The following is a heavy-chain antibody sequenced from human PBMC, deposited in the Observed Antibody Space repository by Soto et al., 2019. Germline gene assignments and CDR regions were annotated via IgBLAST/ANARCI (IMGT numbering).Heavy chain of an antibody. D-gene: IGHD3-22*01. V-gene: IGHV3-53*01. CDR3: ARTPFITATYAYYFAY. J-gene: IGHJ4*02. CDR2: IYTSGAA. Sequence: PGGSLRLSCAGSGFTVSNNYMTWVRQPSGKGLEWVSIIYTSGAAYYADSVKGRFTISRDRSQNTVFLQMNNLTAQDTAIYYCARTPFITATYAYYFAYWGQGTLVTVSS. CDR1: GFTVSNNY.